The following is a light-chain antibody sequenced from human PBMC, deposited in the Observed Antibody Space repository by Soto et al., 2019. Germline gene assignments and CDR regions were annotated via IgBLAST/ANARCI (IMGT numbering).Light chain of an antibody. J-gene: IGLJ1*01. Sequence: QSVMTQPPSVSAAPGQRVTISCSGSSSNIGGNSVSWYQQLPGTAPKLLIYDDDKRPSGIPDRFSGSKSGTSATLGITGFQTGDEADYYCGSWDSSLSAYVFGTGTKGPS. CDR3: GSWDSSLSAYV. V-gene: IGLV1-51*01. CDR2: DDD. CDR1: SSNIGGNS.